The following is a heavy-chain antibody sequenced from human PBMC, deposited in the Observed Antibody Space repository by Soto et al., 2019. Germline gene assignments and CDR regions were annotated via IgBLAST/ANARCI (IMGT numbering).Heavy chain of an antibody. J-gene: IGHJ6*02. Sequence: QGQLVQSGPEVKKPGASVKVSCKASGYTFSRYGISWVRQAPGQGLEWMGWVSGYNGDTKYAQKVQGRVTMTIDTSXXTAYMELRSLTSDDTAIYYCAKNGQPPYYYYGMDVWGQGTTVTVSS. D-gene: IGHD2-8*01. CDR2: VSGYNGDT. V-gene: IGHV1-18*01. CDR3: AKNGQPPYYYYGMDV. CDR1: GYTFSRYG.